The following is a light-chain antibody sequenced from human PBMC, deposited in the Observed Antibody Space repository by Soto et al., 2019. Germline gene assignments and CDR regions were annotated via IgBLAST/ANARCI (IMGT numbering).Light chain of an antibody. Sequence: QSVLTQPASVSGSPGQSITISCTGTGSDVGGYDYVSWYQHHPGKAPKVMIYEVTSRPSGVSNRFSGSKSGNTASLTISGLLAENEADYYCSSYTGSSTYVFGTGTKVTVL. CDR3: SSYTGSSTYV. J-gene: IGLJ1*01. CDR2: EVT. V-gene: IGLV2-14*01. CDR1: GSDVGGYDY.